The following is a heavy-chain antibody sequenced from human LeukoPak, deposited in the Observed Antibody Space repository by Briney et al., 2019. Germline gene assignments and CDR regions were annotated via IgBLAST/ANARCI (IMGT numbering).Heavy chain of an antibody. D-gene: IGHD3-10*01. J-gene: IGHJ4*02. Sequence: PGGSLRLSCAASGFTFSSYAMSWARQAPGKGLEWVSAISGSGGSTYYADSVKGRFTISRDNSKNTLYLQMNSLRAEDTAVYYCAKNPMVRGVILPSYFDYWGQGTLVTVSS. CDR3: AKNPMVRGVILPSYFDY. CDR1: GFTFSSYA. CDR2: ISGSGGST. V-gene: IGHV3-23*01.